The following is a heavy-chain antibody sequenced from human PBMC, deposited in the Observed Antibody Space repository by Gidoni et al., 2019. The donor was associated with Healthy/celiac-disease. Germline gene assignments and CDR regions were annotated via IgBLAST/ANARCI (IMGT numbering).Heavy chain of an antibody. CDR3: AHSNLYCSGGSCSTTYFDY. CDR2: IYWDDDK. J-gene: IGHJ4*02. V-gene: IGHV2-5*02. D-gene: IGHD2-15*01. Sequence: QITLKESGPTLVKPTQTLTLTCTFSGFSLSTSGVGVGWIRQPPGKALEWLALIYWDDDKRYSPSLKSRLTITKDTSKNQVVLTMTNMDPVDTATYYCAHSNLYCSGGSCSTTYFDYWGQGTLVTVSS. CDR1: GFSLSTSGVG.